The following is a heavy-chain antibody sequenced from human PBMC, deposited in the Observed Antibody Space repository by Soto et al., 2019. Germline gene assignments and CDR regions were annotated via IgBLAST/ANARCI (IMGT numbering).Heavy chain of an antibody. Sequence: QLRLQESGPGLVKPSATLSLTCSVSGGSISSSSDYWGGIGQPPGKGWEWIGIIYYRGGTYYNPSHKSRVRISVDTYKLYQKLGSVTAADTAVYYCARHEASGNSYRQGWFDPWGQGTLVTVSS. CDR1: GGSISSSSDY. CDR3: ARHEASGNSYRQGWFDP. J-gene: IGHJ5*02. D-gene: IGHD5-18*01. V-gene: IGHV4-39*01. CDR2: IYYRGGT.